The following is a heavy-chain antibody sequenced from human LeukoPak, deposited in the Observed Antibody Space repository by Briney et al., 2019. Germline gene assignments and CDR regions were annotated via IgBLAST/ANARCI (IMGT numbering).Heavy chain of an antibody. D-gene: IGHD3-22*01. Sequence: GGSLRLSCAASGFTFSNAWMSWVRQAPGKGLEWVGRIKSKTDGGTTGYAAPVKGRFTISRDDSKNTLYLQMNSLKTEDTAVYYCTTGPHSSGYYPNFDYWGQGTLVTVSS. CDR1: GFTFSNAW. CDR3: TTGPHSSGYYPNFDY. CDR2: IKSKTDGGTT. V-gene: IGHV3-15*01. J-gene: IGHJ4*02.